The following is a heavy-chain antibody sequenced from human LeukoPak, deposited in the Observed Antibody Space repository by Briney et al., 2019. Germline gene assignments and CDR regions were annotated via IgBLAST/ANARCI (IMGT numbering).Heavy chain of an antibody. CDR1: GGSINNYY. J-gene: IGHJ4*02. D-gene: IGHD3-10*01. CDR2: IYTTGST. Sequence: SETLSLTCTVSGGSINNYYWSWIRQPAGKGLEWIGRIYTTGSTNYNPSLKSRITMSVDTSKNQFSLKLSSVTAADTAVYYCARISGPLFDYWGQGTLVTVSS. CDR3: ARISGPLFDY. V-gene: IGHV4-4*07.